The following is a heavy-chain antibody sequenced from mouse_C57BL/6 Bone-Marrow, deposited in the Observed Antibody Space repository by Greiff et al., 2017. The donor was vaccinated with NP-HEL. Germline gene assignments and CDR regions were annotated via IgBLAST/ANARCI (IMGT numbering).Heavy chain of an antibody. CDR3: AIDGYYPYYFDY. Sequence: VQLQQPGAELVRPGSSVKLSCKASGYTFTSYWMHWVKQRPIQGLEWIGNIDPSDSETHYNQKFKDKATLTVDKSSSTAYMHLSSLTSEDSAVYYCAIDGYYPYYFDYWGQGTTLTVSS. CDR1: GYTFTSYW. CDR2: IDPSDSET. J-gene: IGHJ2*01. D-gene: IGHD2-3*01. V-gene: IGHV1-52*01.